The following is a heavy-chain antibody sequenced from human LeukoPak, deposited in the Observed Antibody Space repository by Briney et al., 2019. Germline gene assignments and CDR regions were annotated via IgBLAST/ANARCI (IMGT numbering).Heavy chain of an antibody. V-gene: IGHV3-21*01. CDR3: ARESGRYCSSTSCYKHYYMDV. Sequence: GGSLRLSCAASGFTFSSYTMNWVRQAPGKGLEWVSSFSSSSTYIYYADSVKGRFTISRDNAKNSLYLQMNSLRAEDTAVYYCARESGRYCSSTSCYKHYYMDVWGKGTTVTVSS. D-gene: IGHD2-2*02. CDR2: FSSSSTYI. J-gene: IGHJ6*03. CDR1: GFTFSSYT.